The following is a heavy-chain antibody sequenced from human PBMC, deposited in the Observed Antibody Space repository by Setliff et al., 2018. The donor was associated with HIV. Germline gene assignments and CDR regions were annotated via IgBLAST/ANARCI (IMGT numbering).Heavy chain of an antibody. CDR2: IYPDDSDI. J-gene: IGHJ4*02. Sequence: GESLKISCKASGYIFSTSWIGWVRQVPGKGLEWMAIIYPDDSDIRYSPSFQGQVTISADRSTTTAYLQWSSLKASDTAMYYCARLSKYYDFWTPDSWGQGTLVTVSS. CDR1: GYIFSTSW. D-gene: IGHD3-3*01. CDR3: ARLSKYYDFWTPDS. V-gene: IGHV5-51*01.